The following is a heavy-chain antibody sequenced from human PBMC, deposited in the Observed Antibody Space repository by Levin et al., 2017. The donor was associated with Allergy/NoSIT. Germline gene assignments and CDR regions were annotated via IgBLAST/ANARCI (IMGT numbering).Heavy chain of an antibody. CDR1: GFTFSSYA. V-gene: IGHV3-30-3*01. J-gene: IGHJ4*02. D-gene: IGHD2-2*01. Sequence: GESLKISCAASGFTFSSYAMHWVRQAPGKGLEWVAVISYDGSNKYYADSVKGRFTISRDNSKNTLYLQMNSLRAEDTAVYYCARFDPMRGFDYWGQGTLVTVSS. CDR3: ARFDPMRGFDY. CDR2: ISYDGSNK.